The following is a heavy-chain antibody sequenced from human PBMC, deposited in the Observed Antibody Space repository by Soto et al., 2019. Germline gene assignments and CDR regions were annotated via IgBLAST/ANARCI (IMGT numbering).Heavy chain of an antibody. V-gene: IGHV3-48*01. Sequence: EVQLVESGGGLVQPGGSLRLSCAASGFTFSSYSMNWVRQAPGKGLEWVSYISSSSSTIYYADSVKDRFTISRDNAKNSLYLQMNSLRAADTAVYYCASQSSEWLLFASWGQGTLVTVSS. CDR2: ISSSSSTI. J-gene: IGHJ4*02. CDR1: GFTFSSYS. CDR3: ASQSSEWLLFAS. D-gene: IGHD5-12*01.